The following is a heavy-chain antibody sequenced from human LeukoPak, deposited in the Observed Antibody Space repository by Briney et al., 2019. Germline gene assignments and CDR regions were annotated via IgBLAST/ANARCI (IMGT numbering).Heavy chain of an antibody. D-gene: IGHD2-2*01. CDR1: GGSFSGYY. Sequence: SETLSLTCAVYGGSFSGYYWSWIRQPPGKGLEWIGEINHSGSTNYNPSLKSRVTISVDTSKNQFSLKLSSVTAADTAVYYCARGRRKIVVVPAAVSRPFDPWGQGTLVTVSS. J-gene: IGHJ5*02. CDR3: ARGRRKIVVVPAAVSRPFDP. V-gene: IGHV4-34*01. CDR2: INHSGST.